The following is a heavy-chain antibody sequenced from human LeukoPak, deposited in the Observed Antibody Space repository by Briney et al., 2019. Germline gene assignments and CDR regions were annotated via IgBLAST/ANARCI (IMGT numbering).Heavy chain of an antibody. Sequence: TGGSLRLSCAASGFTVSSNYMSWVRQAPGKGLEWVSVIYSGGSTYYADSVKGRFTVSRDNAKNSLYLQMNSLRAEDTAVYYCARAITMVRGVPGYWGQGTLVTVSS. CDR1: GFTVSSNY. CDR3: ARAITMVRGVPGY. J-gene: IGHJ4*02. CDR2: IYSGGST. V-gene: IGHV3-53*01. D-gene: IGHD3-10*01.